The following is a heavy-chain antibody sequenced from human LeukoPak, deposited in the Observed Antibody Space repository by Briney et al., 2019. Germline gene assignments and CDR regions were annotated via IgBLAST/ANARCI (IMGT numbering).Heavy chain of an antibody. V-gene: IGHV3-74*01. Sequence: GGSLRLSCAASGFTFSSYWMHWVRQAPGKGLVWVSRINSNGSSTNYADSVKGRFTISRDNAKNTLYLQMDSLRAEDTAMYYCARGTGSHYSLGYWGQGTLVPVSS. CDR2: INSNGSST. J-gene: IGHJ4*02. CDR3: ARGTGSHYSLGY. CDR1: GFTFSSYW. D-gene: IGHD1-26*01.